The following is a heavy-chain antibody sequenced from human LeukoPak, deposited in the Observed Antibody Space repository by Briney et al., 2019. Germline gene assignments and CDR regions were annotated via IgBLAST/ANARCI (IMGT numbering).Heavy chain of an antibody. CDR1: GYTFTSHW. V-gene: IGHV5-51*01. CDR3: ASALVRGLHFYFDL. J-gene: IGHJ2*01. D-gene: IGHD3-10*02. Sequence: GESLKISCKASGYTFTSHWIGWVRQVPGKGLERMGIIYPSDSDTRYSPSLQGQVTISADKSISTAYLQWSSLRASDTAMYYCASALVRGLHFYFDLWGRGTLVTVSS. CDR2: IYPSDSDT.